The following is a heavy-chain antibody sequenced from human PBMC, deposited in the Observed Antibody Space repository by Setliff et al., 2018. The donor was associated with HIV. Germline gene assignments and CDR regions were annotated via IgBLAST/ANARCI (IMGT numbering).Heavy chain of an antibody. CDR2: INHSGST. Sequence: PSETLSLTCAVYGGSFSDYYWSWIRQPPGKGLEWIGEINHSGSTNYNPSLKRRVTISVDTSKNQFSLKLNSVTAADTAVYYCACIAVAGTGYYYYGMDVWGQGTTVTVSS. V-gene: IGHV4-34*01. J-gene: IGHJ6*02. CDR1: GGSFSDYY. CDR3: ACIAVAGTGYYYYGMDV. D-gene: IGHD6-19*01.